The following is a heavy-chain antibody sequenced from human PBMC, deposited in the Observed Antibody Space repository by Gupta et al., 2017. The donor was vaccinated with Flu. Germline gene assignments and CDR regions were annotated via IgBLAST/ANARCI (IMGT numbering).Heavy chain of an antibody. CDR3: AAKGGYGGSNYFGS. CDR1: GGSINTGGYF. V-gene: IGHV4-31*03. J-gene: IGHJ4*02. D-gene: IGHD1-26*01. Sequence: KPSQTLSLTCTVSGGSINTGGYFWSWIRQHPGKGLEWIGFISYRGDTSYNPSLQSRLTISVDTSKTQFSLNLTSVTAADTAVYYCAAKGGYGGSNYFGSWGQGILVTVSP. CDR2: ISYRGDT.